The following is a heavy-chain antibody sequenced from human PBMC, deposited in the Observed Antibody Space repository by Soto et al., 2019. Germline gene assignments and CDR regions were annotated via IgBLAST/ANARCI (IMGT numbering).Heavy chain of an antibody. CDR3: ARDRGYSYGYGFDY. Sequence: SETLSLTCAVSGGSISSSNRWSWVRQAPGKGLEWIGEIYHTGSTNCNPSLKSRVTISVDKSKNQFSLKLSSVTAADTAVYYCARDRGYSYGYGFDYWGQGTLVTVSS. D-gene: IGHD5-18*01. CDR2: IYHTGST. CDR1: GGSISSSNR. V-gene: IGHV4-4*02. J-gene: IGHJ4*02.